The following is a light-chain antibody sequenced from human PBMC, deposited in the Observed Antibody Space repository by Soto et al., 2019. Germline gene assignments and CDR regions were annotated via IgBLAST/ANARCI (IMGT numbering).Light chain of an antibody. J-gene: IGLJ1*01. CDR1: SSDVGSYNL. Sequence: QSVLTQPASVSVSPGQSITSSCTGTSSDVGSYNLVSWFQQHPDKAPKLMIFEGSKRPSGVSNRFSGSKSANTASLTISGLQADDEADYYCCSYAGSNSYVFGTGTKVTVL. CDR3: CSYAGSNSYV. CDR2: EGS. V-gene: IGLV2-23*01.